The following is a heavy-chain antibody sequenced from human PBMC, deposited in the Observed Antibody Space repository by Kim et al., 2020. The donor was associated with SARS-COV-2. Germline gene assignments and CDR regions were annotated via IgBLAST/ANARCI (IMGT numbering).Heavy chain of an antibody. D-gene: IGHD3-3*01. V-gene: IGHV3-11*05. Sequence: GGSLRLSCAASGFTFSDYYMSWIRQAPGKGLEWVSYISSSSSYTNYADSVKGRFTISRDNAKNSLYLQMNSLRAEDTAVYYCARDFWSGYWPGGMDVWGQGTTVTVSS. J-gene: IGHJ6*02. CDR1: GFTFSDYY. CDR2: ISSSSSYT. CDR3: ARDFWSGYWPGGMDV.